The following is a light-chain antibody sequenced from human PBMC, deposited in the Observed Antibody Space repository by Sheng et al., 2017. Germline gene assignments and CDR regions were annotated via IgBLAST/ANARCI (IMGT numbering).Light chain of an antibody. CDR2: DAS. J-gene: IGKJ2*01. V-gene: IGKV1-33*01. CDR1: HDISYY. CDR3: QQYDNLLPYT. Sequence: DIQMTQSPSSLSASVGDRVTITCQASHDISYYLNWFQQKPGKAPRLLIYDASRLEIGVPSRFSGSGSGTEFTLTINSLQPEDFATYYCQQYDNLLPYTFGQGTKLNIK.